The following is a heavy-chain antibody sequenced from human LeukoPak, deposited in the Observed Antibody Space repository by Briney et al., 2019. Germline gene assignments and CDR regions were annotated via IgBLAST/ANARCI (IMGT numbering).Heavy chain of an antibody. Sequence: SETLSLTCTVSGGSISSSFYYWGWIRQPPGKGLEWIGSIYHSGSTYYNPSLKSRVTISVDTSKNQFSLKLSSVTAADTAVYYCATGSGWYPLGYWGQGTLVTVSS. CDR2: IYHSGST. J-gene: IGHJ4*02. D-gene: IGHD6-19*01. CDR3: ATGSGWYPLGY. V-gene: IGHV4-39*07. CDR1: GGSISSSFYY.